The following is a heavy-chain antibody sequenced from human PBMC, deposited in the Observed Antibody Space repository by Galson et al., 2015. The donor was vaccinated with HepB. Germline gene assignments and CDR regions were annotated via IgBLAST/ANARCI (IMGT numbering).Heavy chain of an antibody. J-gene: IGHJ2*01. Sequence: SLRLSCAASGLTFSNYTMNWVRQAPGKGLEWLSYISSTGSTIYYADSVKGRFTISRDNAKNSLFLQMNSLRDEDTAIYYCARVRFVAAKDWYFDLWGHGTLVTVSS. CDR3: ARVRFVAAKDWYFDL. D-gene: IGHD6-25*01. CDR2: ISSTGSTI. V-gene: IGHV3-48*02. CDR1: GLTFSNYT.